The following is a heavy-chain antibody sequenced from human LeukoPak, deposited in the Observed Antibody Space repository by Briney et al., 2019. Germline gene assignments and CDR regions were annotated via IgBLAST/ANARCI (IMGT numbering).Heavy chain of an antibody. D-gene: IGHD3-3*01. CDR3: ARETPYDFWSGSPYYYYYYGMDV. CDR1: GFTFSSYG. CDR2: ICYKGSNK. V-gene: IGHV3-33*01. J-gene: IGHJ6*02. Sequence: PGGPLRLSCAASGFTFSSYGMHGVRKAPGKGLEGVAVICYKGSNKYYADSVKGRFTISRDNSKNTLYLQMNSLRAEDTAVYYCARETPYDFWSGSPYYYYYYGMDVWGQGTTVTVSS.